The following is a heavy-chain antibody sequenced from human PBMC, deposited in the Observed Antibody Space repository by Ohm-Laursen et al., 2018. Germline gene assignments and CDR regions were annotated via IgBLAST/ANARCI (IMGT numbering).Heavy chain of an antibody. V-gene: IGHV3-33*05. CDR1: GFTLSYYG. J-gene: IGHJ2*01. CDR2: ISYDGSNK. CDR3: ARDRWYFDL. Sequence: SLRLSCSASGFTLSYYGMHWVRQAPGKGLEWVAVISYDGSNKYYADSVKGRFTISRDNSKNTLYLQMNSLRAEDTAVYYCARDRWYFDLWGRGTLVTVSS.